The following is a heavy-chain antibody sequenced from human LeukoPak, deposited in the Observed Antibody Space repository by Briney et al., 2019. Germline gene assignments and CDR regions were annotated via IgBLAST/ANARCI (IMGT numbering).Heavy chain of an antibody. CDR3: ARDHSPGGSSGPDYYFDY. Sequence: GASVKVSCKASGYEKSGYTFTNYCMHWVRQAPGQGLEWMGMIDPSGGSTRYAQKFQGRVTMTRDMSARTVYMELSSLTSEDTAVYYCARDHSPGGSSGPDYYFDYWGQGTLVIVSS. V-gene: IGHV1-46*01. CDR2: IDPSGGST. J-gene: IGHJ4*02. CDR1: GYEKSGYTFTNYC. D-gene: IGHD3-22*01.